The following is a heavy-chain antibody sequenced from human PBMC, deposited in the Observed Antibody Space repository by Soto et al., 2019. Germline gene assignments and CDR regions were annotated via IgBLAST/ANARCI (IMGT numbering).Heavy chain of an antibody. CDR1: GGTFSSYG. V-gene: IGHV1-69*05. CDR2: IIPICGNA. CDR3: ARDGPYGPENYYDARANYGMDV. Sequence: GASVKVSCKASGGTFSSYGISWVRQAPGQGLEWMGGIIPICGNADYAQKFQGRVTITTDEFISTAYMELSSLRSEDTAVYYCARDGPYGPENYYDARANYGMDVWGQGTTVTVSS. D-gene: IGHD3-10*01. J-gene: IGHJ6*02.